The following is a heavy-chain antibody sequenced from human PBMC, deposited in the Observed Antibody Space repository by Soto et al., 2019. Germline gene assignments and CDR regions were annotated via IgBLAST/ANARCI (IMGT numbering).Heavy chain of an antibody. CDR2: IMPIFRTP. D-gene: IGHD3-3*02. CDR3: ARDKDRQQLGGNYYYILDV. CDR1: GGRFSNSA. J-gene: IGHJ6*02. V-gene: IGHV1-69*12. Sequence: QVQLEQSGAEVKKPGSSVKVSCKASGGRFSNSAISWVRQAPGQGLEWMGGIMPIFRTPDYAQKFQGRVTITADESTSTAYMELSGLKSDDTAVYYCARDKDRQQLGGNYYYILDVWGQGTTVNVSS.